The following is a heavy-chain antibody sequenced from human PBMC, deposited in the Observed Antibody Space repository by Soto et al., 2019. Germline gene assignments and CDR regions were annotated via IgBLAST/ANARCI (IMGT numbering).Heavy chain of an antibody. Sequence: PGESLKISCRGSGYDFNTNWFGWVRQLPGKGLEWVGIVYPCDSDTRYNPALQSDVTPSADVTASTAFLLWRSLKTSDTGTEYCAPIPRVCNKACCNYADPWGQGTQVTVSS. J-gene: IGHJ5*02. CDR2: VYPCDSDT. D-gene: IGHD3-16*01. CDR1: GYDFNTNW. V-gene: IGHV5-51*01. CDR3: APIPRVCNKACCNYADP.